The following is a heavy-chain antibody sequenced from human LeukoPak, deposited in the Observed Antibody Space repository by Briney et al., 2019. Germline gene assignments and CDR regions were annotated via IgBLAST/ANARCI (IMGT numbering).Heavy chain of an antibody. J-gene: IGHJ4*02. Sequence: GGSLRLSCAASGFTFSAYSMNWVRQAPGKGLEWVSYISSLSSTINYADSVKGRFTISRDNAKNSLSLQMNSLRAEDTAVYYCARDRPKMATIPLDYWGQGTLVTVSS. CDR3: ARDRPKMATIPLDY. D-gene: IGHD5-24*01. CDR2: ISSLSSTI. CDR1: GFTFSAYS. V-gene: IGHV3-48*04.